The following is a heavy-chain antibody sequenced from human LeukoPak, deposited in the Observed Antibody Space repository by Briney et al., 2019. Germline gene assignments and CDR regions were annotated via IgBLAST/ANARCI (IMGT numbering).Heavy chain of an antibody. D-gene: IGHD3-22*01. Sequence: SETLSLTCTVSGYSISSGYYWGWIRQPPGKGLEWIGYIYYSGSTNYNPSLKSRVTISVDTSKNQFSLKLRSVTAADTAVYYCARVTGYMIEDYFDYWGQGTLVSVSS. CDR1: GYSISSGYY. V-gene: IGHV4-61*01. J-gene: IGHJ4*02. CDR2: IYYSGST. CDR3: ARVTGYMIEDYFDY.